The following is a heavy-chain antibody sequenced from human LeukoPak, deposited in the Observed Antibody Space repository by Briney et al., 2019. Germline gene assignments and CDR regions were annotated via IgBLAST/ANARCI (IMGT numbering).Heavy chain of an antibody. V-gene: IGHV3-23*01. CDR1: GFTFNIYA. CDR3: ARHDSFIPY. J-gene: IGHJ4*02. D-gene: IGHD5-18*01. CDR2: ISDSGRSP. Sequence: QPGASLRLSCAASGFTFNIYAMSWVRQAPGKGLEWVSGISDSGRSPYYTESVKGRFTISRDNSKNTVYLQMNNLGVDDTATYFCARHDSFIPYWGQGIPVTVSS.